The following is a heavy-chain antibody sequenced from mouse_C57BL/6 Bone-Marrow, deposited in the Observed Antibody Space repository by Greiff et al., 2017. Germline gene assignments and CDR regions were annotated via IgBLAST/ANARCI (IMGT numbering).Heavy chain of an antibody. Sequence: EVQGVESGPGLAKPSQTLSLTCSVTGYSITSDYWNWIRKFPGNKLEYMGYISYSGSTYYNPSLKSRISITRDTSKNQYYLQLNSVTTEDTATYYGARYYYGSSYVWYFDVWGTGTTVTVSS. J-gene: IGHJ1*03. CDR1: GYSITSDY. V-gene: IGHV3-8*01. CDR2: ISYSGST. CDR3: ARYYYGSSYVWYFDV. D-gene: IGHD1-1*01.